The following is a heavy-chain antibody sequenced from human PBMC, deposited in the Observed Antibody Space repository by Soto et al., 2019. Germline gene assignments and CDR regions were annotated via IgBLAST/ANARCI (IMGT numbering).Heavy chain of an antibody. J-gene: IGHJ4*02. CDR2: IWYDGSNK. D-gene: IGHD5-18*01. V-gene: IGHV3-33*08. CDR3: ASVRGDWLGDTAMDI. Sequence: QVQLVESGGGVVQPGRSLRLSCAASGFTFSSYGMHWVRQAPGKGLEWVAVIWYDGSNKYYADSVKGRFTISRDNSKNTLYLQMNSLRAEDTAVYYCASVRGDWLGDTAMDIWGQGTMVTVSS. CDR1: GFTFSSYG.